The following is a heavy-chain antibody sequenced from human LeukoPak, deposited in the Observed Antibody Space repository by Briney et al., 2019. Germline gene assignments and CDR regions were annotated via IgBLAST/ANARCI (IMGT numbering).Heavy chain of an antibody. CDR1: GGSVTNYY. Sequence: SETLSLTCTVSGGSVTNYYWSWIRQPPGKGLEWIGYIHYSETARYNSSLTSRVTISVDMSKNQFSLRLTSVTAADTAVYYCVRGRDGYNPWGQRTLVTVSS. CDR2: IHYSETA. J-gene: IGHJ4*02. CDR3: VRGRDGYNP. D-gene: IGHD5-24*01. V-gene: IGHV4-59*02.